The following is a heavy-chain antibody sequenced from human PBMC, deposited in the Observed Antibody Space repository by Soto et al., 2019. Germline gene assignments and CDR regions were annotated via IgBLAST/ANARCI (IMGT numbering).Heavy chain of an antibody. CDR2: YYPTGKT. D-gene: IGHD3-16*01. Sequence: QVQLQESGPGLVKPSETLSLTCTVSGGSISSYYWCWTRQPAGKGLEWIGRYYPTGKTNYNPSLQRRLTMSADTSRNQFSLNLTSVTASDTAVYYCARCGLDYGLDVWGQGTTVTVSS. J-gene: IGHJ6*02. V-gene: IGHV4-4*07. CDR1: GGSISSYY. CDR3: ARCGLDYGLDV.